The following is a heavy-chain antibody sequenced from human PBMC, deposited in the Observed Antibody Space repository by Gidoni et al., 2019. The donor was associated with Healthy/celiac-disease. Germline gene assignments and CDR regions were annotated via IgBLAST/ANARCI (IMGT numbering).Heavy chain of an antibody. CDR2: ISSSGSTI. D-gene: IGHD6-19*01. CDR3: ARDRGYSSGCDY. J-gene: IGHJ4*02. CDR1: GFTFSSYE. Sequence: EVQLVESGGGLVQPGGSLRLSCAASGFTFSSYEMNWVRQAPGKGLEWVSYISSSGSTIYYADSVKGRFTISRDNAKNSLYLQMNSLRAEDTAVYYCARDRGYSSGCDYWGQGTLVTVSS. V-gene: IGHV3-48*03.